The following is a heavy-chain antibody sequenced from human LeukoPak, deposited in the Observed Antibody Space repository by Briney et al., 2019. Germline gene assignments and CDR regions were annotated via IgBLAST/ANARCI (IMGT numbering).Heavy chain of an antibody. J-gene: IGHJ4*02. D-gene: IGHD7-27*01. CDR1: GFTFGDYA. CDR3: TRDRGSPTLGDY. V-gene: IGHV3-49*04. CDR2: IRSKAFGETA. Sequence: GGSLRLSCTVSGFTFGDYAINWVRKAPGKGLEWVGFIRSKAFGETAEYAASVKGRFTISRDDSKSIAYLQMSSLKTEDTAVYYCTRDRGSPTLGDYWGQGTLVTVSS.